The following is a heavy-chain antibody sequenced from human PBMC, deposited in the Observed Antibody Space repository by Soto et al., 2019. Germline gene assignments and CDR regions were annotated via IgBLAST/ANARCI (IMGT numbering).Heavy chain of an antibody. CDR2: IIPIFGTA. CDR1: GYTFTGYY. D-gene: IGHD2-21*01. CDR3: AGVALNLHVPRSCSRRYYFDY. Sequence: GASVKVSCKASGYTFTGYYMHWVRHAPGQGLEWMGGIIPIFGTANYAQKFQGRVTITADESTSTAYMELSSLRSEDTAVYYCAGVALNLHVPRSCSRRYYFDYSGQGTLVTVSS. V-gene: IGHV1-69*13. J-gene: IGHJ4*02.